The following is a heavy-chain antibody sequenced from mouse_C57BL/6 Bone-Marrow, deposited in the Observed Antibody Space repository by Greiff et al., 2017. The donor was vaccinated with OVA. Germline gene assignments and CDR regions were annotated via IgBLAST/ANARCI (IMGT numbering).Heavy chain of an antibody. V-gene: IGHV1-69*01. Sequence: QVQLQQPGAELVMPGASVKLSCKASGYTFTSYWMHWVKQRPGQGLEWIGEIDPSDSYTNYNQKFKGKSTLTVDKSSSTAYMQLSSLTSEYSAVYYCARKGKYSNCDDWGQGTTLTVSS. D-gene: IGHD2-5*01. CDR3: ARKGKYSNCDD. CDR1: GYTFTSYW. CDR2: IDPSDSYT. J-gene: IGHJ2*01.